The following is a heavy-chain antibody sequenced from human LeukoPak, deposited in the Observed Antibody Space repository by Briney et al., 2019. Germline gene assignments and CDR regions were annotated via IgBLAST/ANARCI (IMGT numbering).Heavy chain of an antibody. CDR2: ISSSSYI. J-gene: IGHJ5*02. V-gene: IGHV3-21*01. D-gene: IGHD3-10*02. Sequence: GGSLRLSCAASGFTFSSYSMNWVRQAPGKGLEWVSSISSSSYIYYADSVKGRFTISRDNAKNSLHLQMNSLRAEDTAVYYCARGGITMSHGFDPWGQGTLVTVSS. CDR3: ARGGITMSHGFDP. CDR1: GFTFSSYS.